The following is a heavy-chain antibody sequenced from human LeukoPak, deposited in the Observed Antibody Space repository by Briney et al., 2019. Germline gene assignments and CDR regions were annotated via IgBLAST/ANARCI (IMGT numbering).Heavy chain of an antibody. J-gene: IGHJ3*02. CDR2: ISYDGSNK. CDR1: GFTFSSYA. Sequence: GGSLRLSGAASGFTFSSYAMHWVRQAPGKGLEWVAVISYDGSNKYYADSVKGRFTISRDNSKNTLYLQMNSLRAEDTAVYYCAREATLEGAFDIWGQGTMVTVSS. CDR3: AREATLEGAFDI. V-gene: IGHV3-30*04.